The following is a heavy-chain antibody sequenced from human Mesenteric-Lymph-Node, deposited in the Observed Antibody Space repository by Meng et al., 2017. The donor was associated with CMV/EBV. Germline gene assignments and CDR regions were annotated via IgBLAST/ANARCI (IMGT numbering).Heavy chain of an antibody. CDR1: GFTFSSYS. V-gene: IGHV3-21*01. D-gene: IGHD2-15*01. CDR2: ISSSSSYI. CDR3: ARDRARVVAKNYYYYGMDV. Sequence: GGSLRLSCAASGFTFSSYSMNWVRQAPGKGLEWVSSISSSSSYIYYADSVKGRFTISRDNAKNSLYLQMNSLRAEDTAVYYCARDRARVVAKNYYYYGMDVWGQGTTVTVSS. J-gene: IGHJ6*02.